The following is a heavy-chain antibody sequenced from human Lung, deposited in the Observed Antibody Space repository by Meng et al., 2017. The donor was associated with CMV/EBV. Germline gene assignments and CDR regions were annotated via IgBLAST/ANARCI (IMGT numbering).Heavy chain of an antibody. CDR2: IHYDGTT. J-gene: IGHJ4*02. Sequence: ESLKISCTVSGGSISSSDYYWAWLRQTPGKGLEDFGSIHYDGTTYYNPSLKSRVTMSLDASKNQFSLRLSSVTAADTAVYYCARDYKYDTSPFDYWGRGTLVTVSS. CDR3: ARDYKYDTSPFDY. CDR1: GGSISSSDYY. D-gene: IGHD3-22*01. V-gene: IGHV4-39*07.